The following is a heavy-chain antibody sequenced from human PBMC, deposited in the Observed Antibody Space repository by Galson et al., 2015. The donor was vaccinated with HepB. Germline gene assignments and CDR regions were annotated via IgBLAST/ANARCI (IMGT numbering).Heavy chain of an antibody. V-gene: IGHV3-30*04. CDR3: ARVPTALGIPYFDY. CDR1: GFTFNSYA. CDR2: ISYDGNDK. J-gene: IGHJ4*02. D-gene: IGHD2-2*02. Sequence: SLRLSCAASGFTFNSYAAHWVRQAPGKGLEWVALISYDGNDKYYADSVKGRFTISRDNSKNTLYLQMNSLRAEDTAVYYCARVPTALGIPYFDYWGQGILVTVSS.